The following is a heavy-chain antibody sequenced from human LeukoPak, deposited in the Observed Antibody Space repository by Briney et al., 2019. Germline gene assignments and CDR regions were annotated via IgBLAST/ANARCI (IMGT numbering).Heavy chain of an antibody. CDR3: ARETPYDFWSGYWGGFDY. CDR2: FDPEDGET. CDR1: GYTLTELS. Sequence: ASVKVSCKVSGYTLTELSMHWVRQAPGKGLEWMGGFDPEDGETIYAQKFQGRVTMTEDTSTDTAYMELSSLRSEDTAVYYCARETPYDFWSGYWGGFDYWGQGTLVTVSS. V-gene: IGHV1-24*01. J-gene: IGHJ4*02. D-gene: IGHD3-3*01.